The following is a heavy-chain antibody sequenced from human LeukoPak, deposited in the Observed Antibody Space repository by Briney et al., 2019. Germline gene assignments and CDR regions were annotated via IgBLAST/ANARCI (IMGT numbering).Heavy chain of an antibody. J-gene: IGHJ6*03. V-gene: IGHV4-59*11. Sequence: PSETLSLTCTVSNGSISSHYCSWIRQPPGKGLEWIGLIYSSGYTNYNPSLKSRVTISVDTSRNQFSLKLSSATAADTAVYFCARNERRAQKDTYYAYFYYMDVWGKGSTVTVSS. CDR1: NGSISSHY. CDR3: ARNERRAQKDTYYAYFYYMDV. CDR2: IYSSGYT. D-gene: IGHD6-25*01.